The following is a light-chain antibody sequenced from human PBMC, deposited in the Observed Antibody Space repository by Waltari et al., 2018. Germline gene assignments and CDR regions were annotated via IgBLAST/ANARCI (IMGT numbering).Light chain of an antibody. CDR2: SNN. CDR1: SSNIGSNT. V-gene: IGLV1-44*01. Sequence: QSVLTQPPSASGTPGQRVTISCSGSSSNIGSNTVNWYQQLPGTAPKLLIYSNNQRPSGVPGRFSGSKSGTSASLASSGLQSEDEADYYWAAWDDSLNGWVFGGGTKLTVL. J-gene: IGLJ3*02. CDR3: AAWDDSLNGWV.